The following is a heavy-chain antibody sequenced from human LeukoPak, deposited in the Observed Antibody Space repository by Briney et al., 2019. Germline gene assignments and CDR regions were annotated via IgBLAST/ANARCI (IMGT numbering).Heavy chain of an antibody. CDR3: ARDGLLLRSSYYDILTGYYTNY. CDR2: ISAYNGNT. D-gene: IGHD3-9*01. V-gene: IGHV1-18*01. Sequence: ASVKVSCKASGCTFTSYGISWVRQAPGQGLEWMGWISAYNGNTNYAQKLQGRVTMTTDTSTSTAYMELRSLRSDDTAVYYCARDGLLLRSSYYDILTGYYTNYWGQGTLVTVSS. J-gene: IGHJ4*02. CDR1: GCTFTSYG.